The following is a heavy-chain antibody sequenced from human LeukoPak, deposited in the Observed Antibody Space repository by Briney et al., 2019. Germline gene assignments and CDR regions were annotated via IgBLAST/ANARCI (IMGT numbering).Heavy chain of an antibody. V-gene: IGHV3-74*01. D-gene: IGHD4-23*01. CDR3: VRMTVVDGTDH. Sequence: PGGSLRLSCAGVGFRFSNYYMHWVRQAPGKGPVWVSQIKSDGTDIYYGDSVKGRFTISRDNAKNTLYLQMNNLRVEDAAVYFCVRMTVVDGTDHWGQGTLVTVSS. CDR1: GFRFSNYY. J-gene: IGHJ4*02. CDR2: IKSDGTDI.